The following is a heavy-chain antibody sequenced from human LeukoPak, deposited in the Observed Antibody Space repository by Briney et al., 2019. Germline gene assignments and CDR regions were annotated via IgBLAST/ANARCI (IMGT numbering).Heavy chain of an antibody. V-gene: IGHV4-4*07. CDR1: GGSISSYY. CDR2: IYTSGST. J-gene: IGHJ4*02. Sequence: SETLSLTCTVSGGSISSYYWSWIRQPAGKGLEWIGRIYTSGSTNYNPSLKSRVTMSVDTSKNQFSLKLSSVTAADTAVYYCATGYYDFWSGYPFDYWGQGTLVTVSS. CDR3: ATGYYDFWSGYPFDY. D-gene: IGHD3-3*01.